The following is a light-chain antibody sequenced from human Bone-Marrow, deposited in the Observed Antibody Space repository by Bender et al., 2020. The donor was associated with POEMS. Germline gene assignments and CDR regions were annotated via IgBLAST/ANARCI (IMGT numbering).Light chain of an antibody. J-gene: IGLJ2*01. CDR2: EDN. CDR1: QLGDQY. V-gene: IGLV3-1*01. Sequence: SYGLTQPPSVSVSPGHTANITCSGDQLGDQYASWYQLKPGQSPVLVIYEDNKRPSGIPERFSGSNSGNIATLTISGTQALDGADYYCQAWDTSSVVFGGWTKLTVL. CDR3: QAWDTSSVV.